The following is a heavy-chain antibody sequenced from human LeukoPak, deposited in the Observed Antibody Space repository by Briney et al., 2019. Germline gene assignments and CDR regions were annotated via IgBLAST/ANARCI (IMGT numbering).Heavy chain of an antibody. CDR3: ARDNSVGDSAWWFDP. V-gene: IGHV1-8*02. CDR1: GYTFTSYD. D-gene: IGHD5-12*01. Sequence: ASVKVSCKASGYTFTSYDINWVRQATGQGLEWMGWMNPNSGSTGYAQKFQGRVTMTRDMSTSTDYMELSSPRSEDTAIYYCARDNSVGDSAWWFDPWGQGTLVTVSS. J-gene: IGHJ5*02. CDR2: MNPNSGST.